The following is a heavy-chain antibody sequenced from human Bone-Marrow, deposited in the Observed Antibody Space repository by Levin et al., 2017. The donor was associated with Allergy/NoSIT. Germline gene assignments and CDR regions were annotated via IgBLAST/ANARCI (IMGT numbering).Heavy chain of an antibody. V-gene: IGHV5-51*01. CDR2: IYPDDSDT. CDR1: RYTFSGSW. D-gene: IGHD5-24*01. CDR3: ARREMSTKNDAFDI. Sequence: GGSLRLSCKGSRYTFSGSWIGWVRQMPGKGLEWMGIIYPDDSDTRYSPSFEGQVTFSADKSISAAYLQWSSLRASDTAIYYCARREMSTKNDAFDIWGQGTMVTVSS. J-gene: IGHJ3*02.